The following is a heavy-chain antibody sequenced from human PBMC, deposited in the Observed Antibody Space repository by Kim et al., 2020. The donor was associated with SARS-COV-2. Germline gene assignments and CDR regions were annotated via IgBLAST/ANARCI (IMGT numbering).Heavy chain of an antibody. J-gene: IGHJ6*02. CDR3: ARGPTVTDLSYGMDV. Sequence: QKFQGRVTMTRDTSTSTVYMELSSLRSEDTAVYYCARGPTVTDLSYGMDVWGQGTTVTVSS. V-gene: IGHV1-46*01. D-gene: IGHD4-17*01.